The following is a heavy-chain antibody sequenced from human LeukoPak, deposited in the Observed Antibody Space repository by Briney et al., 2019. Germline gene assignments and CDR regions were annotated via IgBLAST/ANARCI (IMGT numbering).Heavy chain of an antibody. CDR3: ARDRSRGVGDYYYYGMDV. D-gene: IGHD3-10*01. Sequence: SETLSLTCTVSGGSISSYYWSWIRQPAGKGLEWIGRIYTSGSTNYNPSLKSRVTISVDTSKNQFSLKLSSVTAADTAVYYRARDRSRGVGDYYYYGMDVWGQGTTVTVSS. CDR1: GGSISSYY. V-gene: IGHV4-4*07. J-gene: IGHJ6*02. CDR2: IYTSGST.